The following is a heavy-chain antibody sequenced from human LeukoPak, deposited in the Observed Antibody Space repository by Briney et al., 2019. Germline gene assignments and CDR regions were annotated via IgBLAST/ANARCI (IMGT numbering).Heavy chain of an antibody. CDR2: ISAYNGNT. CDR3: ARGGQWELPDLYFDY. V-gene: IGHV1-18*01. CDR1: GYTFTSYG. Sequence: ASVKVSCKASGYTFTSYGIRWVRQAPGQGLEWMGWISAYNGNTNYAQKLQGRVTMTTDTSTSTAYMELRSLRSDDTAVYYCARGGQWELPDLYFDYWGQGTLVTVSS. J-gene: IGHJ4*02. D-gene: IGHD1-26*01.